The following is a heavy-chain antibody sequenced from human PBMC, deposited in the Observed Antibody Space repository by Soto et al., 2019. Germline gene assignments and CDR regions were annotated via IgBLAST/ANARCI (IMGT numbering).Heavy chain of an antibody. D-gene: IGHD4-17*01. Sequence: EVQLVESGGGLVQPGGSLRLSCAASGFTVSSNYMSWVRQAPGKGLEWVSLIYSGGSTYYADSVKGRFTISRHNSKNTRYLQMNSLRAEDTAVYYCARRAGQYGDALDYWGQGTLVTVSS. CDR3: ARRAGQYGDALDY. J-gene: IGHJ4*02. CDR1: GFTVSSNY. CDR2: IYSGGST. V-gene: IGHV3-53*04.